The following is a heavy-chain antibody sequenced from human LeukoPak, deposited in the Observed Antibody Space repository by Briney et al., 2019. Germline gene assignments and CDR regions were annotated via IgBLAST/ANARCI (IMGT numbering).Heavy chain of an antibody. V-gene: IGHV4-59*11. CDR3: ARFLEWFPGRGPLYYFDY. J-gene: IGHJ4*02. D-gene: IGHD3-3*01. Sequence: PSETLSHTCTVSGGSISSHYWSWIRQPPGKGLAWVGHIYYSGSTNYNPSLKSRVTISVDTSKNQFSLKLSSVTAADTAVYYCARFLEWFPGRGPLYYFDYWGQGTLVTVSS. CDR1: GGSISSHY. CDR2: IYYSGST.